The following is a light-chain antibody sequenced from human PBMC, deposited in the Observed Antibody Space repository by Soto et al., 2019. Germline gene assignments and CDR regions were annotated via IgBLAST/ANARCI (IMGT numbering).Light chain of an antibody. Sequence: QSALTQPASVSGSPGQSITISCAGTSSDVGAYNYVSWYQQHPGKAPKLVIYEVSNRPSGASNRFSGSKSGNTASLTISGLQAEDEADYYCSSYTSRTTQVFGGGTQLTVL. V-gene: IGLV2-14*01. CDR3: SSYTSRTTQV. CDR1: SSDVGAYNY. J-gene: IGLJ3*02. CDR2: EVS.